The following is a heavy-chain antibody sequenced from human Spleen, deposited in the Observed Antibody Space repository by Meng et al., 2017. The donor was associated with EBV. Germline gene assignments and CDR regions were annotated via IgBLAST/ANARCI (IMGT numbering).Heavy chain of an antibody. CDR1: GGSISNGGYS. Sequence: QLQEPASGRLKPSQTLSLTGMVSGGSISNGGYSWSWIRQPPGKALEWIGYIYHNGNAKNNPSLKSRVKMSADRSKNQFSLRLTSVTAADTAVFYCARGGGWLPGPHFDYWGQGILVTVSS. V-gene: IGHV4-30-2*01. CDR3: ARGGGWLPGPHFDY. CDR2: IYHNGNA. D-gene: IGHD5-12*01. J-gene: IGHJ4*02.